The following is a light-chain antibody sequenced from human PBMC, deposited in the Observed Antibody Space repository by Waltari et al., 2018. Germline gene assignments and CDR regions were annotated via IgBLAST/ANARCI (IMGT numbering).Light chain of an antibody. V-gene: IGLV3-21*02. CDR1: NIERRG. CDR3: QVWDSTINFRV. J-gene: IGLJ3*02. CDR2: DDS. Sequence: SYVLTQPPSVSVAPGQTAKITCGGNNIERRGVHWYQQMTGQAPVLVVYDDSDGPSGIPARFSGSHSGNTATLTIIRVEAGDEADYYCQVWDSTINFRVFGGGTKLTVL.